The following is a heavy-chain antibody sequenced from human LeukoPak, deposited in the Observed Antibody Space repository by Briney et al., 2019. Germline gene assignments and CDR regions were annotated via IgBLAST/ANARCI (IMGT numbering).Heavy chain of an antibody. D-gene: IGHD3-10*01. V-gene: IGHV3-53*01. Sequence: PGGSLRLSCAVSGFIVKTKYMSWVRQAPGKGLEWVSVIYSAGPTYYADSVKGRFTISRDNSKNTLYLQMNSLRAEDTAVYYCATPSYISGSYFLYWGQGTLVTVSS. J-gene: IGHJ4*02. CDR2: IYSAGPT. CDR3: ATPSYISGSYFLY. CDR1: GFIVKTKY.